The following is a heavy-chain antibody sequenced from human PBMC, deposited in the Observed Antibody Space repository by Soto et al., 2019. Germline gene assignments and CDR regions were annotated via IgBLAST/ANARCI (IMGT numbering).Heavy chain of an antibody. D-gene: IGHD4-17*01. J-gene: IGHJ5*02. V-gene: IGHV4-59*08. CDR3: ARHNGDYGSNWFDP. CDR2: IYYSGST. CDR1: GGSISSYY. Sequence: SETLSLTCTVSGGSISSYYWSWIRQPPGKGLEWIGYIYYSGSTNYNPSLKSRVTISVDTSKNQFSLKLSSVTAADTAVYYCARHNGDYGSNWFDPWGQGTLVTVSS.